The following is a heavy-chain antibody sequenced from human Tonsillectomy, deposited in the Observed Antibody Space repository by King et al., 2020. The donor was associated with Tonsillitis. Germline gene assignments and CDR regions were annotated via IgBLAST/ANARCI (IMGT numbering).Heavy chain of an antibody. Sequence: VQLVESGAEVKKPGESLKISCKGSGYSFTGYWIGWVRQMPGKGLEWMGTIFPGDSDTRYGPSFQGQVTISADKSISTAYLQWSSLKASDTALYYFTRPVRFGRFSTPSFDYWGQGTLVTVSS. CDR3: TRPVRFGRFSTPSFDY. CDR1: GYSFTGYW. J-gene: IGHJ4*02. D-gene: IGHD3-10*01. CDR2: IFPGDSDT. V-gene: IGHV5-51*01.